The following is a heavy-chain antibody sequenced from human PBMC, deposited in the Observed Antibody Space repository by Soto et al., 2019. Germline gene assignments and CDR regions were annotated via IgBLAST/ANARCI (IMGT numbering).Heavy chain of an antibody. CDR3: ARTSAWRKGEFDL. Sequence: QVQLQQSGPGLVKPSQTRSVTCAISGDSVSSNSAAWNWIRQSPSRGLEWLGRTFYRSKWYTDYAPSVKSRMAITPDTSSNQYSLQLKSVTPEDTAVDYCARTSAWRKGEFDLWGQGTLVSVSS. D-gene: IGHD3-16*01. V-gene: IGHV6-1*01. CDR2: TFYRSKWYT. CDR1: GDSVSSNSAA. J-gene: IGHJ5*02.